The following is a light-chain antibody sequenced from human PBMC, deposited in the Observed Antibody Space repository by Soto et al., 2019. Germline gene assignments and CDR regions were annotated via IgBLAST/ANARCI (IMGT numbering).Light chain of an antibody. CDR1: SSDVAFYNH. CDR3: SSFPSTHTYV. J-gene: IGLJ1*01. CDR2: EVN. Sequence: QSALTQPASVSGSPGQSITISCTGTSSDVAFYNHVSWYQQHPGKAPKLLIYEVNNRPSGVSHRFSGSKSGNTASLTISGLQAEDEADYYCSSFPSTHTYVFGTGTKVTVL. V-gene: IGLV2-14*01.